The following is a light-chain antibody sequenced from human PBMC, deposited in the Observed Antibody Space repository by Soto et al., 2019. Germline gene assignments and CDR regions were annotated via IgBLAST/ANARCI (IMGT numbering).Light chain of an antibody. Sequence: QSVLTQPASVSGSPGQSITISCTGTSSDVGGYNYVSWYQQHPGKAPKLMIYEGTQRPSGVSSRFSGSKSGNTASLTISGLQAEDEADYYCCSYASSSSYVFGTGTKVTVL. CDR1: SSDVGGYNY. J-gene: IGLJ1*01. V-gene: IGLV2-23*01. CDR2: EGT. CDR3: CSYASSSSYV.